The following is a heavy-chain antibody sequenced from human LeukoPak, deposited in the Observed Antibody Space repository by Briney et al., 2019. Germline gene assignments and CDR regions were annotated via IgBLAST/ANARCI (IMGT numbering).Heavy chain of an antibody. D-gene: IGHD4-11*01. CDR1: GGSISSYY. Sequence: SETLSLTCTVSGGSISSYYWSWIRQPAGKGLEWIGRIYTSGSTNYNPSLKSRVTISVGTSKNQFSLKLSSVTAADTAVYYCARDWVTTAAFDIWGQGTMVTVSS. J-gene: IGHJ3*02. CDR2: IYTSGST. CDR3: ARDWVTTAAFDI. V-gene: IGHV4-4*07.